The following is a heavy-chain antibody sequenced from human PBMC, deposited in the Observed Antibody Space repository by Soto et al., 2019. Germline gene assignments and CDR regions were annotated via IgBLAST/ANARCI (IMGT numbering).Heavy chain of an antibody. Sequence: GGSLRLSCAASGFTFSSYAMSWVRQAPGKGLEWVSAISGSGGSTYYADSVKGRFTISRDNSKNTLYLQMNSLRAEDTAVYYCAKELDSVVRGVTLGTDVWGQGTTVTVSS. CDR2: ISGSGGST. D-gene: IGHD3-10*01. J-gene: IGHJ6*02. CDR1: GFTFSSYA. V-gene: IGHV3-23*01. CDR3: AKELDSVVRGVTLGTDV.